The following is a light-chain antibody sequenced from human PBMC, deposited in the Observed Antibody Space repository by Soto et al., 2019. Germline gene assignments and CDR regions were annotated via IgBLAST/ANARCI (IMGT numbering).Light chain of an antibody. Sequence: EIVLTQSPATLSVSPGERATLSCRASQSVSSSLAWYQQKPGQAPRLLIYGASTRATGIPAWFSGSGSGTEFTLTISSLQSEDFAAYYCQQYNNWPRTFGQGTKVDIK. V-gene: IGKV3-15*01. J-gene: IGKJ1*01. CDR1: QSVSSS. CDR3: QQYNNWPRT. CDR2: GAS.